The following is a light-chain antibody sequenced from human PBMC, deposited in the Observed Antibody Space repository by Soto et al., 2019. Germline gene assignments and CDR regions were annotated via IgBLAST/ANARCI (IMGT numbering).Light chain of an antibody. Sequence: QSVLTQPASVSGSPRQSITISCTGASSDVGGYTYVSWYQQHPGKAPKLMIYEVNNRPSGVSNRFSGSKSGNTASLTISGLQAEDEADYYCSSYTSSSTLYDFGTGTKVTVL. J-gene: IGLJ1*01. V-gene: IGLV2-14*01. CDR3: SSYTSSSTLYD. CDR2: EVN. CDR1: SSDVGGYTY.